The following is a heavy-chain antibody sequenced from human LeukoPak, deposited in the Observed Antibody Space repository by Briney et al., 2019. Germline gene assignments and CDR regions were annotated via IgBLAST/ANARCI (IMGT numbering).Heavy chain of an antibody. CDR2: IKSDGSEE. J-gene: IGHJ4*02. CDR3: ARGDLWLGH. V-gene: IGHV3-7*01. Sequence: GGSLTLSCATSGFIFSSYWMCWVRQAPGKGLEWVANIKSDGSEEYYGDSVKGRFTISRDNAKNSLYLQMNSLRVEDTAVYYCARGDLWLGHWGQGSLVTVSS. D-gene: IGHD3-10*01. CDR1: GFIFSSYW.